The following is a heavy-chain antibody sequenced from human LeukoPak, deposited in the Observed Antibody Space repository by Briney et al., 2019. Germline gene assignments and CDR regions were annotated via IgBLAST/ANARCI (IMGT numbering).Heavy chain of an antibody. CDR2: ISGSGGST. D-gene: IGHD6-13*01. Sequence: GGSLRLSCAASGFTFSSYAMSWVRQAPGKGLEWVSAISGSGGSTYHADSVKGRFTISRDNSKNTLYLQMNSLRAEDTAVYYCAKLKYSSSWYYFQHWGQGTLVTVSS. J-gene: IGHJ1*01. V-gene: IGHV3-23*01. CDR3: AKLKYSSSWYYFQH. CDR1: GFTFSSYA.